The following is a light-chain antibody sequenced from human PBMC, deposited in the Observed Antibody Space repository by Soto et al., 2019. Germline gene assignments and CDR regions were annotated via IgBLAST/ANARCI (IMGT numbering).Light chain of an antibody. Sequence: EFVLTQSPGTLSLSPGERATLSCRASQSISGNLVWYQQKPGQAPRLLIYGASNRATGIPDRFSGSGSGTDFTLTISRLEPEDFAVYYCQQYGSSGTFGQGTKVGIK. J-gene: IGKJ1*01. CDR3: QQYGSSGT. CDR2: GAS. V-gene: IGKV3-20*01. CDR1: QSISGN.